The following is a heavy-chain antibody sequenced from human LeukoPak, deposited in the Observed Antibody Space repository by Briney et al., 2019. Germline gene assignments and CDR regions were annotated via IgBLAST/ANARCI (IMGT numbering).Heavy chain of an antibody. CDR3: ARVLLGATTINYYYYYMDV. CDR1: GFTLSDYA. CDR2: ISSDGTYQ. V-gene: IGHV3-30*04. D-gene: IGHD1-26*01. Sequence: PGGSLRLSCAVSGFTLSDYAMHWVRQAPGKGLEWVAIISSDGTYQYYTDSVRGRFTFSTDNSKTTLFLQMTSLREEDTAVYYCARVLLGATTINYYYYYMDVWGKGTTVTVSS. J-gene: IGHJ6*03.